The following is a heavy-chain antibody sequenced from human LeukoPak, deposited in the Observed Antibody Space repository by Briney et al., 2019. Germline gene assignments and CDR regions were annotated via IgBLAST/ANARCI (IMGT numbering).Heavy chain of an antibody. D-gene: IGHD6-13*01. Sequence: ASVKVSCKASGYTFTNYYMHWVRQAPGQGLEWMGIINPSGGSTSYAQKFQGRVTMTRDTSTSTVYMELSSLRSEDTAVHYCARIAAAGRYYFDYWGQGTLVAVSS. CDR2: INPSGGST. V-gene: IGHV1-46*01. CDR1: GYTFTNYY. CDR3: ARIAAAGRYYFDY. J-gene: IGHJ4*02.